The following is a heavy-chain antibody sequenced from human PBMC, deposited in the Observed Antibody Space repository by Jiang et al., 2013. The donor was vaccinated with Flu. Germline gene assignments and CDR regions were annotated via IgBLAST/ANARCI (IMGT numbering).Heavy chain of an antibody. CDR3: ARHHVGATNWFDP. D-gene: IGHD1-26*01. CDR2: IYYSGST. CDR1: GGSISSSSYY. V-gene: IGHV4-39*01. J-gene: IGHJ5*02. Sequence: LLKPSETLSLTCTVSGGSISSSSYYWGWIRQPPGKGLEWIGSIYYSGSTYYNPSLKSRVTISVDTSKNQFSLKLSSVTAADTAVYYCARHHVGATNWFDPWGQGTLVTVSS.